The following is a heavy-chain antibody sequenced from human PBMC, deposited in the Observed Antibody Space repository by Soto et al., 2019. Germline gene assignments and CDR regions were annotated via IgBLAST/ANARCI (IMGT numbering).Heavy chain of an antibody. D-gene: IGHD6-19*01. CDR2: ISSSSSYT. CDR1: GFTFSDYY. CDR3: ARALRGVAGTMKY. Sequence: QVQLVESGGGLVKPGGSLRLSCAASGFTFSDYYMSWIRQAPGKGLEWVSYISSSSSYTDYADSVKGRFAISRDNAKNSLYLQMNTLRAEDTAVYYCARALRGVAGTMKYWGQGTLVTVSS. J-gene: IGHJ4*02. V-gene: IGHV3-11*05.